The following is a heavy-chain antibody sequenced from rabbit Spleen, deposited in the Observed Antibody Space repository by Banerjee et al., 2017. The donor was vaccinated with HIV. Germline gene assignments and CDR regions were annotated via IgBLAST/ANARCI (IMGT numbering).Heavy chain of an antibody. Sequence: QVKETGGGLVQPGGSLTLSCKASGFDFRRFYLTWVRQAPGKGLEWIGIIDVGEGTTDYASWVNGRFTISSDNAQNTVDLQMSGLTAADTATYFCATGGNVWYFDLWGQGTLVTVS. CDR2: IDVGEGTT. J-gene: IGHJ4*01. D-gene: IGHD4-2*01. CDR1: GFDFRRFY. V-gene: IGHV1S7*01. CDR3: ATGGNVWYFDL.